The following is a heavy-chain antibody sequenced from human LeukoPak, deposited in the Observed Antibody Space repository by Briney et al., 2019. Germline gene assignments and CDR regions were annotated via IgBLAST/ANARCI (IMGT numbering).Heavy chain of an antibody. D-gene: IGHD4-17*01. CDR3: ARGQGTVTTH. CDR1: GGSFSGYY. V-gene: IGHV4-34*01. CDR2: INHSGSA. Sequence: PSETLSLTCVVSGGSFSGYYWTWIRQPPGKGLEWIGEINHSGSANYNPSLKSRVTISLDTSKNQFSLKLSSVTAADTAVYYCARGQGTVTTHWGQGTLVTVSS. J-gene: IGHJ4*02.